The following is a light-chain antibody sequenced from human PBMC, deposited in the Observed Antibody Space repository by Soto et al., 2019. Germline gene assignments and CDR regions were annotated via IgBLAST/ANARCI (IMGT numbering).Light chain of an antibody. J-gene: IGLJ2*01. CDR1: SSNIGAGYD. V-gene: IGLV1-40*01. CDR2: GNS. CDR3: RSYDGSLSGVV. Sequence: QSVLTQPPSASGAPGQRVTISCTGSSSNIGAGYDVHWYQQLPGTAPKLLIYGNSNRPSGVPDRFSGSKSGTSASLAITGVQAEDEADYYCRSYDGSLSGVVFGGGTKLTVL.